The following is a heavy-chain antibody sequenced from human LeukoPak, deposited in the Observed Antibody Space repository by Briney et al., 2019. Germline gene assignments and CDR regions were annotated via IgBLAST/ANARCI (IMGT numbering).Heavy chain of an antibody. Sequence: PGGSLRLSCAGSGFTFSSYGMRWVRQAPGKGLEWVANIKQDGSEKYYVDSVKGRFTISRDNAKNSLYLQMNSLRAEDTAVYYCARSLPGYFDYWGQGTLVTVSS. J-gene: IGHJ4*02. CDR3: ARSLPGYFDY. V-gene: IGHV3-7*04. CDR1: GFTFSSYG. CDR2: IKQDGSEK.